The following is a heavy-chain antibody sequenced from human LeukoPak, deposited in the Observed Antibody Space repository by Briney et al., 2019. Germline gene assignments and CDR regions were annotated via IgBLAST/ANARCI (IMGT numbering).Heavy chain of an antibody. D-gene: IGHD3-22*01. Sequence: ASVKASCKVSGYTLTELSMHWVRQAPGKGLEWMGGFDPEDGETIYAQKFQGRVTMTEDTSTDTAYMELSSLRSEDTAVYYCATAPGYYDSSGYLYNWFDPWGQGTLVTVSS. J-gene: IGHJ5*02. CDR1: GYTLTELS. V-gene: IGHV1-24*01. CDR3: ATAPGYYDSSGYLYNWFDP. CDR2: FDPEDGET.